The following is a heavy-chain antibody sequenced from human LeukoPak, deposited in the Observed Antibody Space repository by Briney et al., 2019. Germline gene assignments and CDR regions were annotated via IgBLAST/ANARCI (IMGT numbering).Heavy chain of an antibody. D-gene: IGHD3-10*01. V-gene: IGHV3-23*01. Sequence: PGGSLRLSCAASGFTFSSYAMSWVRQAPGKGLEWVSAISGSGGSTYYADSVKGRFTISRDNSKNTLYLQMNSLRAEDTAVYYCAKDLISPCYYGSGSSDYWGQGTLVTVSS. CDR3: AKDLISPCYYGSGSSDY. CDR1: GFTFSSYA. CDR2: ISGSGGST. J-gene: IGHJ4*02.